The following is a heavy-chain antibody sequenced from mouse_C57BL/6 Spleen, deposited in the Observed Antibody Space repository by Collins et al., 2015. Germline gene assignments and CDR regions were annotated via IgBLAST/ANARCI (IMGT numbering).Heavy chain of an antibody. CDR3: VRQNYSNPFAY. V-gene: IGHV10-1*01. CDR1: GFSFNIYA. J-gene: IGHJ3*01. D-gene: IGHD2-5*01. Sequence: EVQLLSLWRIVQPKGSLKLSCAASGFSFNIYAMNWVRQAPGKGLEWVARIRSKSNNYATYYADSLKDRFTISRDDSESMLYLQMNDLKTEDTAMYYCVRQNYSNPFAYWGQGTLVTVSA. CDR2: IRSKSNNYAT.